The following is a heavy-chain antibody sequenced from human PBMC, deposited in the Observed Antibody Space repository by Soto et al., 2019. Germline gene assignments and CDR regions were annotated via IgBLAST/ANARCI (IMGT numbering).Heavy chain of an antibody. CDR2: IYTDGRT. Sequence: EMHLVESGGGLVQPGGSLRLSCAASGFTVSGSYMGWVRQAPGKGLDWVSSIYTDGRTYYSDSVRGRFAISTDNSKDTLYLQMNNLRADDTAIYYCARHVGFYWYFDLWGRGTLVTVSS. J-gene: IGHJ2*01. CDR1: GFTVSGSY. D-gene: IGHD1-26*01. V-gene: IGHV3-66*04. CDR3: ARHVGFYWYFDL.